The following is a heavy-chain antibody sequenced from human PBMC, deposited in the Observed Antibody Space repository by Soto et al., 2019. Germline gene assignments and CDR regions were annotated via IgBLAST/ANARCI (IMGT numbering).Heavy chain of an antibody. CDR2: ISGSGGST. CDR1: GFTFSSYA. Sequence: GGSLRLSCAASGFTFSSYAMSWVRQAPGKGLEWVSAISGSGGSTYYADSVKGRFTISRDNSKNTLYLQMNSLRAEDTAVYYCAKDFPVGVARNDAFDIWGQGTMVTVS. D-gene: IGHD3-3*01. CDR3: AKDFPVGVARNDAFDI. V-gene: IGHV3-23*01. J-gene: IGHJ3*02.